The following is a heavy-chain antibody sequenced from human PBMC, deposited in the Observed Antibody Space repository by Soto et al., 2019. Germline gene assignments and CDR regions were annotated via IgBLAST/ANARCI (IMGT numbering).Heavy chain of an antibody. CDR2: INTDGSDT. CDR3: ARDRPGSRHYFAY. V-gene: IGHV3-74*01. CDR1: GFIFSSDW. J-gene: IGHJ4*02. D-gene: IGHD3-10*01. Sequence: EVQLVESGGGLAQPGGSLRLSCAASGFIFSSDWMHWVRQAPGKGLVWVSRINTDGSDTSYADSVKGRFTISRDNAKNTVYLQMNSLRDEDTAVYYCARDRPGSRHYFAYWGQGNMVTVSS.